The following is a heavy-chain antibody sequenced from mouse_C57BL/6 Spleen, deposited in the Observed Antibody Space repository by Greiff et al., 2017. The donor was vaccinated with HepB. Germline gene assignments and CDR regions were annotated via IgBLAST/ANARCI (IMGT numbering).Heavy chain of an antibody. Sequence: EVKLLESGPGLVKPSQSLSLTCSVTGYSITSGYYWNWIRQFPGNKLEWMGYISYDGSNNYNPSLKNRISITRDTSKNQFFLKLNSVTTEDTATYYCASPGRGFAYWGQGTLVTVSA. V-gene: IGHV3-6*01. J-gene: IGHJ3*01. D-gene: IGHD3-3*01. CDR3: ASPGRGFAY. CDR2: ISYDGSN. CDR1: GYSITSGYY.